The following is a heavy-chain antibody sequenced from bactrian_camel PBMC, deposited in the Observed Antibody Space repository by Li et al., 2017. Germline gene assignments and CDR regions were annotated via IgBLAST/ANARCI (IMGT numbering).Heavy chain of an antibody. Sequence: HVQLVESGGGSVQAGESLRLSCAEPKYLYRNNCVGWFHQPEDIRAGVAVIGSDSTTTYADSVKGRFTISQDNAKNTLYLQMNNLKPEDTETYYCAVGGRICSGWILAEEYDYWGQGTQVTVS. D-gene: IGHD1*01. V-gene: IGHV3S53*01. CDR1: KYLYRNNC. J-gene: IGHJ4*01. CDR2: IGSDSTT. CDR3: AVGGRICSGWILAEEYDY.